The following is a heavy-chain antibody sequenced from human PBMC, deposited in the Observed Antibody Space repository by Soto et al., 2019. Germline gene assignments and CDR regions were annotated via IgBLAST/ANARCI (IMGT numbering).Heavy chain of an antibody. D-gene: IGHD4-4*01. CDR1: GYSFTSYW. CDR2: IDPSDSYT. J-gene: IGHJ6*02. Sequence: PGASLKISCQGSGYSFTSYWISWVRQMPGKGLEWMGRIDPSDSYTNYSPSFQGHVTISADKSISTAYLQWSSLKASDTAMYYCARPAYSNYGRGVGYYGMDVWGQGTTVTVSS. CDR3: ARPAYSNYGRGVGYYGMDV. V-gene: IGHV5-10-1*01.